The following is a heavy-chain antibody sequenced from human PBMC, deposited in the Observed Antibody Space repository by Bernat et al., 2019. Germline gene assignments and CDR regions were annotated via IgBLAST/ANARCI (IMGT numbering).Heavy chain of an antibody. J-gene: IGHJ6*01. D-gene: IGHD6-13*01. CDR1: GFTFSSYS. V-gene: IGHV3-21*01. Sequence: EVQLVESGGGLVKPGGSLRLSCAASGFTFSSYSMNWVRQAPGKGLEWVSSISSSSSYIYYADSVKGRFTISRDNAKNSLYLQMNSLSAEDTAVYYCGRAGPAAGTYYYGMDVWGQGTTVTVSS. CDR3: GRAGPAAGTYYYGMDV. CDR2: ISSSSSYI.